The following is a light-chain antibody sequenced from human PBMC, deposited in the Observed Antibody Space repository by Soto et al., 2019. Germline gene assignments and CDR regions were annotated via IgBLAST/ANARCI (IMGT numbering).Light chain of an antibody. Sequence: QSALTQPASVSGSPGQSITISCTGTSSDVGSYNLVSWYQQHPGKAPKLMIYEGSKRPSGVSNRFSGSKSGNTASLTISGLKSEDEADYYCCSYACSWVFGGGTKLTVL. CDR3: CSYACSWV. J-gene: IGLJ3*02. CDR2: EGS. CDR1: SSDVGSYNL. V-gene: IGLV2-23*01.